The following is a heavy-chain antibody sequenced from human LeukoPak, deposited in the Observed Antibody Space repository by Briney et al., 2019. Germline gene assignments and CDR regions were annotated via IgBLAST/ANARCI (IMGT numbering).Heavy chain of an antibody. V-gene: IGHV4-34*01. CDR3: ARVLRFLEWSRTYYYYYGMDV. CDR1: GGSFSGYY. D-gene: IGHD3-3*01. CDR2: INHRGST. J-gene: IGHJ6*02. Sequence: SETLSLTCAVYGGSFSGYYWSWIRQPPGKGLEWIGEINHRGSTNYNPSLKSRVTISVDTSKNQFSLKLSSVTAADTAVYYCARVLRFLEWSRTYYYYYGMDVWGQGTTVTVSS.